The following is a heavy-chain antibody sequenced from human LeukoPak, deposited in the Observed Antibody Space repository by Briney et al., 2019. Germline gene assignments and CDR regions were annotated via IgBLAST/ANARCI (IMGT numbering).Heavy chain of an antibody. J-gene: IGHJ4*02. CDR2: IYYSGST. V-gene: IGHV4-30-4*01. CDR1: GGSISSYY. Sequence: SETLSLTCTVSGGSISSYYWSWIRQPPGKGLEWIGYIYYSGSTYYNPPLKSRVTISVDTSKNQFSLKLSSVTAADTAVYYCARDGCGGDCYSDWGQGTLVTVSS. CDR3: ARDGCGGDCYSD. D-gene: IGHD2-21*01.